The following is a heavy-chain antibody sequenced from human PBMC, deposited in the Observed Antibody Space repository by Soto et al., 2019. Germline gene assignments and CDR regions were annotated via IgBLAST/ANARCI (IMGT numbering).Heavy chain of an antibody. CDR3: ARDSNYYDSSGYFFFDY. Sequence: SETLSLTCTVSGGSISSGDYYWSWIRQPPGKGLEWIGYIYYSGSTYYNPSLKSRVTISVDTSKNQFSLKLSSVTAADTAVYYCARDSNYYDSSGYFFFDYWGQGTLVTVS. J-gene: IGHJ4*02. D-gene: IGHD3-22*01. CDR2: IYYSGST. CDR1: GGSISSGDYY. V-gene: IGHV4-30-4*01.